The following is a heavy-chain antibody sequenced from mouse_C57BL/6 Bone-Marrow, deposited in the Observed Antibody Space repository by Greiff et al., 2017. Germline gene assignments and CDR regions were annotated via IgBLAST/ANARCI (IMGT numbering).Heavy chain of an antibody. CDR1: GFTFSSYA. V-gene: IGHV5-4*01. Sequence: EVQLVESGGGLVKPGGSLKLSCAASGFTFSSYAMSSVRQTPEKRLAWVATISDGGSYTYYPDNVKGRFTISRDNAKNNLYLQMSHLKSEDTAMYYCARDLDGYWVYWYFDVWGTGTTVTVSS. J-gene: IGHJ1*03. D-gene: IGHD2-3*01. CDR3: ARDLDGYWVYWYFDV. CDR2: ISDGGSYT.